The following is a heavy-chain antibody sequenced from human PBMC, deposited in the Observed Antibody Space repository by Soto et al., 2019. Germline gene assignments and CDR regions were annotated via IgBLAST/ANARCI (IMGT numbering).Heavy chain of an antibody. J-gene: IGHJ6*02. D-gene: IGHD2-15*01. CDR2: IYHSGST. Sequence: SETLSLTCAVSGGSISSSNWWSWVRQPPGKELEWIGEIYHSGSTNYNPSLKSRVTISVDKSKNQFSLKLSSVTAADTAVYYCARDRTHGYCSGGSCYSWPYYYGMDVWGQGTTVTVSS. CDR3: ARDRTHGYCSGGSCYSWPYYYGMDV. V-gene: IGHV4-4*02. CDR1: GGSISSSNW.